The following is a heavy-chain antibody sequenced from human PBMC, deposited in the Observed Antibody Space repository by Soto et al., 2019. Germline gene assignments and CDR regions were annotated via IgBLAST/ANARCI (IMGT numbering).Heavy chain of an antibody. CDR2: VAHDGTSK. CDR1: GFSFSDHA. V-gene: IGHV3-30*14. Sequence: PGGSLRLSCAASGFSFSDHAMHWVRRAPGKGLEWVALVAHDGTSKYYAGSVKGRFTISRDDSKNTVYLQMGSLRAEDRGIYYCARGYCSGTGCYNGMDVWGPGTTVTVSS. D-gene: IGHD2-2*02. CDR3: ARGYCSGTGCYNGMDV. J-gene: IGHJ6*02.